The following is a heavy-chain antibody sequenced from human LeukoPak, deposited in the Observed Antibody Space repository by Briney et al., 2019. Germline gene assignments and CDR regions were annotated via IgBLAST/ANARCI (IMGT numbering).Heavy chain of an antibody. Sequence: PGGSLRLSCAASGFTFSNAWMSWVRQAPGKGLEWVGRIKSKTDGGTTDYAAPVKGRFTISRDDSKNTLYLQMNSLKTEDTAVYYCTTEFPGSWSDFDYGGQGTLVTVSS. V-gene: IGHV3-15*01. CDR2: IKSKTDGGTT. CDR3: TTEFPGSWSDFDY. J-gene: IGHJ4*02. CDR1: GFTFSNAW. D-gene: IGHD6-13*01.